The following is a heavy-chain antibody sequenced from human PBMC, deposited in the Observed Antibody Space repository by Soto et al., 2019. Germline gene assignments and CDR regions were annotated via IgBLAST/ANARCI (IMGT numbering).Heavy chain of an antibody. CDR1: GFLFHKYA. V-gene: IGHV3-23*01. Sequence: EVQVLESGGGLVQPGGSLRLSCAASGFLFHKYAMSWVRQAPGKGLEWVSVISGSGEMTDYADSVKGRFTISRDNVQNTVFLQMDSLRADATAVYYCANGPQVLQVGVHWGQGTLVIVSS. D-gene: IGHD1-1*01. CDR3: ANGPQVLQVGVH. CDR2: ISGSGEMT. J-gene: IGHJ4*02.